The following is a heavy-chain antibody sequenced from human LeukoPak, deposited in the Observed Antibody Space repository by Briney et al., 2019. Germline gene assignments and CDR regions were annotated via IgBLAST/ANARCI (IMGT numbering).Heavy chain of an antibody. J-gene: IGHJ6*02. CDR3: ARKAYYYYGMDV. V-gene: IGHV4-59*01. Sequence: SETLSLTCSVSGGSISSYYWSWIRQPPGKGLEWIGYIYYNGGTNYNPSLNSRVTISLDTSKNQFSLKLSSVTAADTAVYYCARKAYYYYGMDVWGQGTTVTVSS. CDR2: IYYNGGT. CDR1: GGSISSYY.